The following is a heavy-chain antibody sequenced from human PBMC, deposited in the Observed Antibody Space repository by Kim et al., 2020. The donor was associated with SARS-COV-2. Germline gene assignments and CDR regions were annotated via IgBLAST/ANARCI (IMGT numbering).Heavy chain of an antibody. CDR1: GFTFSSYW. Sequence: GGSLRLSCAASGFTFSSYWMSWVRQAPGKGLEWVANIKQDGSEKYYVDSVKGRFTISRDNAKNSLYLQMNSLRAEDTAVYYCAREAVDLVIKPLWYYYYGMDVWGQGTPVTVSS. CDR2: IKQDGSEK. J-gene: IGHJ6*02. D-gene: IGHD3-3*01. V-gene: IGHV3-7*01. CDR3: AREAVDLVIKPLWYYYYGMDV.